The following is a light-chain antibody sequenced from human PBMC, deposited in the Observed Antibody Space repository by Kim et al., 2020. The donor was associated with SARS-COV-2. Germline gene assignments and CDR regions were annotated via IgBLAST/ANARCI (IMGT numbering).Light chain of an antibody. J-gene: IGLJ2*01. CDR1: RSNIGKNV. CDR3: AAWDDGVEDVV. Sequence: QSVLTQPPSASGTPGQRVTMTCSGSRSNIGKNVLNWYQQLPGMAPKLLIYGNNQRPSGVPDRISYSKSGTSGSLVISGLQSDDEADYFCAAWDDGVEDVVFSGWTQLTVL. V-gene: IGLV1-44*01. CDR2: GNN.